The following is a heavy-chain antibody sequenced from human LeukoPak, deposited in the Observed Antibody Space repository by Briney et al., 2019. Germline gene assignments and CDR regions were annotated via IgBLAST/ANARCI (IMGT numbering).Heavy chain of an antibody. V-gene: IGHV4-4*02. CDR3: ASGTVAPGGFDY. CDR1: GGSISSSNW. J-gene: IGHJ4*02. D-gene: IGHD1-1*01. Sequence: SGTLSLTCAVSGGSISSSNWWSWVRQPPEQGLEWIGEVYHSGSTNYNPSLKSRVTISVDKSKDQFSLKLSSVTAADTAVYYCASGTVAPGGFDYWGQGTLVTVSS. CDR2: VYHSGST.